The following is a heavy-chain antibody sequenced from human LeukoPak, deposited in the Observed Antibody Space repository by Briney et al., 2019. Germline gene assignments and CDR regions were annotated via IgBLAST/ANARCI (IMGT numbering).Heavy chain of an antibody. Sequence: GGSLRLSCAASGFTFDDYAMHWVRQAPGKGLEWVSGISWNSGSIGYADSVKGRFTISRDNAKNSLYLQMNSLRAEDTALYYCAKAHYQTGYFDYWGQGTLVTVSS. CDR1: GFTFDDYA. D-gene: IGHD1-1*01. CDR2: ISWNSGSI. CDR3: AKAHYQTGYFDY. J-gene: IGHJ4*02. V-gene: IGHV3-9*01.